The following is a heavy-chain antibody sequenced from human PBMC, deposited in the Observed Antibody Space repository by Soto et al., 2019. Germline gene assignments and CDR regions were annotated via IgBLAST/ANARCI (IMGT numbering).Heavy chain of an antibody. CDR1: GFTFSSYS. Sequence: GGSLRLSCAASGFTFSSYSMNWVRQAPGKGLEWVSSISSSSSYIYYADSVKGRFTISRDNAKNSLYLQMNSLRAEDTAVYYCARVGYSSSWYPLTLDYYYYGMDVWGQGTTVTVSS. V-gene: IGHV3-21*01. D-gene: IGHD6-13*01. CDR3: ARVGYSSSWYPLTLDYYYYGMDV. J-gene: IGHJ6*02. CDR2: ISSSSSYI.